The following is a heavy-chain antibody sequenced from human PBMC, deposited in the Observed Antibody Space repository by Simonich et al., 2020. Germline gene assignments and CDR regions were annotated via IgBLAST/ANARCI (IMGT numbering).Heavy chain of an antibody. CDR3: ARDRYCSGGSCYYFDY. D-gene: IGHD2-15*01. CDR2: IWYDGSNK. J-gene: IGHJ4*02. CDR1: GFTFSSYG. Sequence: QVQLVESGGGVVQPGRSLRLSCAASGFTFSSYGMHWVRQAPGKGLEWVAVIWYDGSNKYYAASVKGRFTITRDNSKNTLYRQMNSLRAEDTAVYYCARDRYCSGGSCYYFDYWGQGTLVTVSS. V-gene: IGHV3-33*01.